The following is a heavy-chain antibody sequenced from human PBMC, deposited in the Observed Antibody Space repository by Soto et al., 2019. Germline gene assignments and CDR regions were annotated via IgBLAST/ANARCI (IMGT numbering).Heavy chain of an antibody. J-gene: IGHJ6*02. CDR2: ISNSGNTI. V-gene: IGHV3-48*03. CDR1: GFVFKNYE. CDR3: AIDIVMRDDLDGLDV. D-gene: IGHD3-16*01. Sequence: GGSLRLSCVASGFVFKNYEMNWVRQAPGKGLEWVSYISNSGNTIYVADSVRGRFTISRDNAKNSVFLQMNSLATDDTAVYYCAIDIVMRDDLDGLDVWGQGTLVTVSS.